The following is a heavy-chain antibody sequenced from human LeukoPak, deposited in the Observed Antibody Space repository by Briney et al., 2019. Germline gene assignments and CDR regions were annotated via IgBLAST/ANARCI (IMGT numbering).Heavy chain of an antibody. Sequence: GGSLRLSCAASGFTFSSYWMHWVRQAPGKGLVWVSRINSDGSSTSYADSVKGRFTISRDNAKNTLYLQMNSLRAEDTAVYYWAKYQAYYYDGSGYSSGDDAFVIWGQGTMVTVFS. CDR2: INSDGSST. J-gene: IGHJ3*02. CDR3: AKYQAYYYDGSGYSSGDDAFVI. CDR1: GFTFSSYW. V-gene: IGHV3-74*01. D-gene: IGHD3-22*01.